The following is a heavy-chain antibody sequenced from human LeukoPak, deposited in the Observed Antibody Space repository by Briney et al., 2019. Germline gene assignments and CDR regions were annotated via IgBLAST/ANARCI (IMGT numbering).Heavy chain of an antibody. CDR3: ARNRFDLKD. V-gene: IGHV4-61*01. D-gene: IGHD3-9*01. CDR2: VYTRGST. J-gene: IGHJ4*02. CDR1: GGSISSGSYY. Sequence: PSETLSLTCTVSGGSISSGSYYWSWIRQPPGKGLEWIGYVYTRGSTNYNPSLKSRVTISVDTSKNQFSLKLTSVTAADTAVYYCARNRFDLKDWGQGTLVTVSS.